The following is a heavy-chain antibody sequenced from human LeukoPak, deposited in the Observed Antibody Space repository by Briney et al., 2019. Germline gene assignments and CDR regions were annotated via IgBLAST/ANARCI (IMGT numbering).Heavy chain of an antibody. CDR2: MSSDGYIT. Sequence: GGSLRLSCAASGFTFSTYAMHWVRQAPGKGLGWVAVMSSDGYITYYADSVKDRFTISRDNSKNTLYLQLNSLRAEDTAVYYCARDSTYYYGSGSSGPHYFDYWGQGTLVTVSS. CDR1: GFTFSTYA. J-gene: IGHJ4*02. V-gene: IGHV3-30*01. D-gene: IGHD3-10*01. CDR3: ARDSTYYYGSGSSGPHYFDY.